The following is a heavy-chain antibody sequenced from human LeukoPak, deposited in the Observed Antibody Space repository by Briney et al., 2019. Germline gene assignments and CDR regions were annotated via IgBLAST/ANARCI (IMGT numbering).Heavy chain of an antibody. J-gene: IGHJ4*02. D-gene: IGHD6-19*01. CDR2: LYSGGTT. CDR1: GITVSSNY. CDR3: ARDPPGIRVPGV. Sequence: GGSLRLFCAASGITVSSNYMTWVRQAPGKGLEWVSVLYSGGTTYYADSVKGRFTISRDNSKNTLYLQMDSLRVEDTAVYYCARDPPGIRVPGVWGQGTLVTVSS. V-gene: IGHV3-53*01.